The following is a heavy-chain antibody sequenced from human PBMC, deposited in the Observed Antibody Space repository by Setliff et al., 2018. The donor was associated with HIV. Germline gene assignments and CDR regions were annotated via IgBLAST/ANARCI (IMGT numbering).Heavy chain of an antibody. CDR3: ARGGRKDLTDN. CDR1: GDSISSGGYF. Sequence: SETLSLTCTVSGDSISSGGYFWIWIRQHPGQGLEWMGYIYKTGSTYYNLSLKSRMTISLDTSKNQFFLKLNSVTAADTAIYYCARGGRKDLTDNWGQGTLVTVSS. J-gene: IGHJ4*02. CDR2: IYKTGST. D-gene: IGHD3-16*01. V-gene: IGHV4-31*03.